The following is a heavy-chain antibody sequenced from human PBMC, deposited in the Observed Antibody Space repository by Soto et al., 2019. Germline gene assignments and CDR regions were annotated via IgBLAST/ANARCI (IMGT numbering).Heavy chain of an antibody. CDR1: GYSFTTYW. J-gene: IGHJ6*02. Sequence: PGESLKISCKGSGYSFTTYWIAWVRQMPGKGLEWMGIIYPGDSNSKYSPAFQGRVTISADKSISTAYLQWSNLKASDSAMYYCAGGGVRGVITRTRDYYGMGVWGQGTTVTVSS. CDR2: IYPGDSNS. CDR3: AGGGVRGVITRTRDYYGMGV. D-gene: IGHD3-10*01. V-gene: IGHV5-51*01.